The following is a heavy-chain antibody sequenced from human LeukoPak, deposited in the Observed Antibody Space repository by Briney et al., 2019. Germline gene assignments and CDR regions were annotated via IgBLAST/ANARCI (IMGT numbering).Heavy chain of an antibody. Sequence: PSETLSLTCTVSGGSISSYYWSWIRQPAGKGLEWIGRIYTSGSTNYNPSLKSRVTMSVDTSKNQFSLKLSSVTAADTAVYYCARDGYCSSTSCPYYYYYGMDVWGQGTTVTVSS. D-gene: IGHD2-2*03. CDR2: IYTSGST. J-gene: IGHJ6*02. CDR3: ARDGYCSSTSCPYYYYYGMDV. V-gene: IGHV4-4*07. CDR1: GGSISSYY.